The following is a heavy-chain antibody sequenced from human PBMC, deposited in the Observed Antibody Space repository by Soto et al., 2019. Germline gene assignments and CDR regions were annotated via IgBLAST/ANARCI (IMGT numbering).Heavy chain of an antibody. V-gene: IGHV3-33*01. J-gene: IGHJ6*02. D-gene: IGHD3-10*01. CDR2: IWYDGSNK. Sequence: PGGSLRLSCAASGFTFSSYGMHWVRRAPGKGLEWVAVIWYDGSNKYYADSVKGRFTISRDNSKNTLYLQMNSLRAEDTAVYYCARDLVYYGSGSVPSMDVWGQGTTVTVS. CDR3: ARDLVYYGSGSVPSMDV. CDR1: GFTFSSYG.